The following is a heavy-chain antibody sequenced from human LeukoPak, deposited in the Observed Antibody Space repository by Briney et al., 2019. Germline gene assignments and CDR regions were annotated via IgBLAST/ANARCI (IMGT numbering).Heavy chain of an antibody. V-gene: IGHV3-30*03. CDR1: GFTFSGYA. CDR3: AGEKSRDGFNH. D-gene: IGHD5-24*01. Sequence: GGSLRLSCAASGFTFSGYAMHWVRQAPGKGLEWVAVISYDGSNKYYADSVKGRFTISRDNSKNTLYLQMNSLRAEDTAVYYCAGEKSRDGFNHWGQGTLVTVSS. CDR2: ISYDGSNK. J-gene: IGHJ4*02.